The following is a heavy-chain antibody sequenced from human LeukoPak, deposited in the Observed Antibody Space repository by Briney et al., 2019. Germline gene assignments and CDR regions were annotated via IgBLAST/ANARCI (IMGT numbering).Heavy chain of an antibody. J-gene: IGHJ4*02. CDR2: IYYSGST. D-gene: IGHD5-18*01. Sequence: SETLSLTCTVSGGSISSYYWSWIRQPPGKGLEWIGYIYYSGSTNYNPSLKSRVTISVDTSKNQFSLKLSSVTAADTAVYYCARTGIQLWSHDYWGQGTLVTVSS. CDR1: GGSISSYY. V-gene: IGHV4-59*08. CDR3: ARTGIQLWSHDY.